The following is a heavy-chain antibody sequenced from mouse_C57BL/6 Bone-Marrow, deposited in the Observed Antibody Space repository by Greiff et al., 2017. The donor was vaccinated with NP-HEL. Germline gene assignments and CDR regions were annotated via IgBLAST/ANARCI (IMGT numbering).Heavy chain of an antibody. D-gene: IGHD2-3*01. CDR1: GYTFTSYG. V-gene: IGHV1-81*01. J-gene: IGHJ2*01. CDR2: IYPRSGNT. Sequence: VQLQQSGAELARPGASVKLSCKASGYTFTSYGISWVKQRTGQGLEWIGEIYPRSGNTYYNEKFKGKATLTADKSSSTAYMEVRSLTSEDSAVYFCARGTWLLPLYFDYWGQGTTLTVSS. CDR3: ARGTWLLPLYFDY.